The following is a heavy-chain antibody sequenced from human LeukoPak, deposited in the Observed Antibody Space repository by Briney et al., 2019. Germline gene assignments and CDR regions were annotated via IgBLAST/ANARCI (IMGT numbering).Heavy chain of an antibody. CDR3: ARVTYYYDSSGYYPEY. D-gene: IGHD3-22*01. CDR1: GYTFTSYY. J-gene: IGHJ4*02. CDR2: ISAYNGNT. Sequence: GASVKVSCKASGYTFTSYYMHWVRQAPGQGLEWMGWISAYNGNTNYAQKLQGRVTMTTDTSTSTAYMELRSLRSDDTAVYYCARVTYYYDSSGYYPEYWGQGTLVTVSS. V-gene: IGHV1-18*04.